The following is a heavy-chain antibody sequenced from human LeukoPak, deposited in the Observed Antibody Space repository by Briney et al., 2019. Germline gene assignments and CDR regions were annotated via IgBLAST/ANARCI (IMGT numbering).Heavy chain of an antibody. V-gene: IGHV1-2*02. CDR3: ARDTNALAVAGSGAFDI. CDR1: GYTFTGYY. CDR2: ITPNNGGT. D-gene: IGHD6-19*01. Sequence: ASVKVSCKASGYTFTGYYMHSVRQAPGQGLEWMGWITPNNGGTKYAEKFQGRVTMTRDTSISTAYMELSSLRSDDTAIYYCARDTNALAVAGSGAFDIWGQGTMVTVSS. J-gene: IGHJ3*02.